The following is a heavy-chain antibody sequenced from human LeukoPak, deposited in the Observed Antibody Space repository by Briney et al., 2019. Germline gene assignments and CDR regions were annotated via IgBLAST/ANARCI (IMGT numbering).Heavy chain of an antibody. Sequence: SETLSLTCTVSGGSISSSSAYWGWIRQPPGKGLEWIGSIYYSKNTYYNPSLKSRVTISADTAKNQFSLTLGSVSATDTAVYYCVSPRGFSYGYFDYWGQGTLVTVSS. J-gene: IGHJ4*02. CDR2: IYYSKNT. CDR3: VSPRGFSYGYFDY. D-gene: IGHD5-18*01. V-gene: IGHV4-39*01. CDR1: GGSISSSSAY.